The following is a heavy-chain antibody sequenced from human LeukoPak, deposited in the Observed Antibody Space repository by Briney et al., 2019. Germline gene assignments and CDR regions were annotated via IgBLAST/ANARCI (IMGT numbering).Heavy chain of an antibody. D-gene: IGHD3-22*01. J-gene: IGHJ5*02. CDR2: IKGSGGII. CDR3: ARDLGQYYDTSDNWFDP. V-gene: IGHV3-48*03. Sequence: GGSLRLSCAASGFTFSDYEMNWVRQSPGRGLEWVSYIKGSGGIIYYADSVKGRFTISRDNAKNSVYLQMNSLRAEDTAVYYCARDLGQYYDTSDNWFDPWGQGTLVTVSS. CDR1: GFTFSDYE.